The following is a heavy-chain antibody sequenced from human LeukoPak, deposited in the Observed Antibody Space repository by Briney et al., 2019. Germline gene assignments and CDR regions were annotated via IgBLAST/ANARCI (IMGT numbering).Heavy chain of an antibody. D-gene: IGHD3-3*01. CDR1: GFTFSSHW. V-gene: IGHV3-7*03. CDR3: AKGMTYYDFWSGHMDV. J-gene: IGHJ6*03. Sequence: GGSLRLSCAASGFTFSSHWMTWVRQAPGKGLEWVASIKQGGSEKYYADSVKGRFTVSRDNAKNSLYLQMNSLRAEDTALYYCAKGMTYYDFWSGHMDVWGKGTTVTVSS. CDR2: IKQGGSEK.